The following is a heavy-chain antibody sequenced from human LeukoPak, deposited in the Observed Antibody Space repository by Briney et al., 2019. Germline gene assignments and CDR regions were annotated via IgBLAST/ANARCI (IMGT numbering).Heavy chain of an antibody. CDR1: GYSFTSYW. CDR3: ARHGYGSGSYFSGIDY. V-gene: IGHV5-51*01. J-gene: IGHJ4*02. Sequence: GESLKISGKGSGYSFTSYWIGWVRQMPGKGLEWMGIIYSGDSDTRYSPSFQGQVTISADKSISTAYLRWSSLKASDTAMHYCARHGYGSGSYFSGIDYWGQGTLVTVSS. D-gene: IGHD3-10*01. CDR2: IYSGDSDT.